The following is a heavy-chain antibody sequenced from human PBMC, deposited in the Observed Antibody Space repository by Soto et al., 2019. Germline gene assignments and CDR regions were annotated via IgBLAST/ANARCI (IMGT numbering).Heavy chain of an antibody. CDR2: IYYSGST. V-gene: IGHV4-59*01. CDR1: GGSISSYY. CDR3: ARDRYDILTGYSYYYYGMDV. J-gene: IGHJ6*02. Sequence: TLSLTCTVSGGSISSYYWSWIRQPPGKGLEWIGYIYYSGSTNYNPSLKSRVTISVDTSKNQFSLKLSSVTAADTAVYYCARDRYDILTGYSYYYYGMDVWGQGTTVTVSS. D-gene: IGHD3-9*01.